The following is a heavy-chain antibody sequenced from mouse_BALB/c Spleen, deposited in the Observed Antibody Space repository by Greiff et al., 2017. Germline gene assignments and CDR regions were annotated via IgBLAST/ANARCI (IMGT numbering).Heavy chain of an antibody. CDR2: IRLKSDNYAT. CDR1: GFTFSSYW. V-gene: IGHV6-6*02. Sequence: EVKLMESGGGLVQPGGSMKLSCVASGFTFSSYWMSWVRQSPEKGLEWVAEIRLKSDNYATHYAESVKGKFTISRDDSKSRLYLQMNSVRAEDTGIYYCTSGFAYWGQGTLVTVSA. J-gene: IGHJ3*01. CDR3: TSGFAY.